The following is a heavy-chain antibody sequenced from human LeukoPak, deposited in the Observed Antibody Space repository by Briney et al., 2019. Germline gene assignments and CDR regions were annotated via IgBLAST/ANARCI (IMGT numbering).Heavy chain of an antibody. V-gene: IGHV3-7*01. CDR1: GFTFSSYW. Sequence: PGGSLRLSCAASGFTFSSYWMSWVRQAPGKGLEWVANIKQDGSEKYYVDSVKGRFTISRDNAKNSLYLQMNTLRAEDTAVYYCARERDGRFFDYWGQGTLVTVSS. CDR3: ARERDGRFFDY. D-gene: IGHD5-24*01. J-gene: IGHJ4*02. CDR2: IKQDGSEK.